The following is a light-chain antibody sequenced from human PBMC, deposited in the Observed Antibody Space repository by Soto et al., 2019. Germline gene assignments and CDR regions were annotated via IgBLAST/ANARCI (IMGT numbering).Light chain of an antibody. CDR2: DAS. Sequence: DIQMTQSPSTLSASVGDRVTITCRASQSIGNRLAWYQQKPGTAPKVLIYDASTLESGVPSRFSGSGSGTNFILTISSLQPDDSGTYYCQHYGGLWTFGLGSKV. CDR3: QHYGGLWT. V-gene: IGKV1-5*01. J-gene: IGKJ1*01. CDR1: QSIGNR.